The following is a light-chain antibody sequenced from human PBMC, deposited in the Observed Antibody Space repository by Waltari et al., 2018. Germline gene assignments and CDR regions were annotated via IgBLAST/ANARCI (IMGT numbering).Light chain of an antibody. Sequence: QSALTQPASVSGSPGQSITIPCTGTSSDVWSYNLVPWYQQHPGKAPKLMIYEVSKRPSGVSNRFSGSKSGNTASLTISGLQAEDEADYYCCSYAGSSTFVFGGGTKLTVL. CDR3: CSYAGSSTFV. CDR1: SSDVWSYNL. CDR2: EVS. V-gene: IGLV2-23*02. J-gene: IGLJ2*01.